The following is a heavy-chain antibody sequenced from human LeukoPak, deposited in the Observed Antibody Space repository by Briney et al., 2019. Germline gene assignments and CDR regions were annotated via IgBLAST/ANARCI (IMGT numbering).Heavy chain of an antibody. Sequence: GGSLRLSCVASGFSFGSYAVTWVRQAPGKGLEWVSSISVGGGSTYYADSVKGRFTVSRDDSRSTLYLRMSDLRADDTAVYYCMRAPSGLIKGSYDMWGQGTMVTVSS. CDR1: GFSFGSYA. V-gene: IGHV3-23*01. CDR2: ISVGGGST. D-gene: IGHD1-26*01. CDR3: MRAPSGLIKGSYDM. J-gene: IGHJ3*02.